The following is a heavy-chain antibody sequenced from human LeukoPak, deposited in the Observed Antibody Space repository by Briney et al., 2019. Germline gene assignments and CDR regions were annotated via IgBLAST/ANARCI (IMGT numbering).Heavy chain of an antibody. Sequence: GRSLRLSCAASGCIYSHYGMHWVRQAPGKGHEWVVVIWSDGSEKYYGDAVKGRFTISRDNSRNTLYLQMNSLRGEDTAVYYCAKDAQRGFDYSNSLQYWGLGTLVTVSS. CDR1: GCIYSHYG. J-gene: IGHJ4*02. CDR3: AKDAQRGFDYSNSLQY. V-gene: IGHV3-33*04. D-gene: IGHD4-11*01. CDR2: IWSDGSEK.